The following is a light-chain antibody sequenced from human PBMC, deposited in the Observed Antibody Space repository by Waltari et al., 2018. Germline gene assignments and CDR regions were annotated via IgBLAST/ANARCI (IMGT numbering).Light chain of an antibody. CDR2: DAT. CDR1: QDLGNF. CDR3: QQYDYRPPI. Sequence: DIQMTQSPSSLSASVGDRVILICRASQDLGNFVNWYQQKPGEAPKLLINDATRLEPGVPSRFSGSASGAQFALTITSLQPEDCATYFCQQYDYRPPIFGGGTKVEI. J-gene: IGKJ4*01. V-gene: IGKV1-33*01.